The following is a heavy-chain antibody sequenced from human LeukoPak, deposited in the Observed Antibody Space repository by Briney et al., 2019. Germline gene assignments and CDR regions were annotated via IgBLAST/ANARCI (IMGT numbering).Heavy chain of an antibody. CDR1: GFTFSSYG. V-gene: IGHV3-30*18. CDR3: AKDRGYNILTGYSKGHYFDY. CDR2: ISYDGSNK. J-gene: IGHJ4*02. D-gene: IGHD3-9*01. Sequence: SGGSLRLSCAASGFTFSSYGMHWVRQAPGKGLEWVAVISYDGSNKYYADSVKGRFTISRDNSKNTLYLQMNSLRAEDTAVYSCAKDRGYNILTGYSKGHYFDYWGQGTLVTVSS.